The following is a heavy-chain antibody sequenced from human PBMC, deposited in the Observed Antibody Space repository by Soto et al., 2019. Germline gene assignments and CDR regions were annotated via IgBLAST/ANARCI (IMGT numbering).Heavy chain of an antibody. Sequence: QVQLQESGPGLVKPSQTLSLTCTVSGGSISSGGYYWSWIRQHPGKGLEWIGYIYYSGSTYYNPSLKCRVTISVDTSKNQFSLKLSSVTAADTAVYYCARGAPAATFFGMDVWGQGTTVTVSS. D-gene: IGHD2-2*01. CDR3: ARGAPAATFFGMDV. J-gene: IGHJ6*02. CDR2: IYYSGST. CDR1: GGSISSGGYY. V-gene: IGHV4-31*03.